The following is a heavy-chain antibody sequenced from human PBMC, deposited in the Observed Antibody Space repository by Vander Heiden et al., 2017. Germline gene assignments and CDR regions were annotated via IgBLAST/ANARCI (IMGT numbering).Heavy chain of an antibody. Sequence: EVQLLESGGGLVQPGGSLRLSCAASGSTFSNYPMHWVRQAPGKGVEWVSAISGNGGSTYYADSLKGRFTISRDNSKNTLYLQLDSLRADDTAIYYCARDGVYSGSLNWFDPWGQGTLVTVSS. V-gene: IGHV3-23*01. D-gene: IGHD1-26*01. CDR2: ISGNGGST. CDR3: ARDGVYSGSLNWFDP. J-gene: IGHJ5*02. CDR1: GSTFSNYP.